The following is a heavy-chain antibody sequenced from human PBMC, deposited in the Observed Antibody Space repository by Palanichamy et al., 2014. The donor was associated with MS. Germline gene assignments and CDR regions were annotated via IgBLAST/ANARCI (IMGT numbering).Heavy chain of an antibody. CDR1: GYTFTDYY. CDR2: INPNNGGT. CDR3: ARDLEAVVYANSRAFDY. J-gene: IGHJ4*02. D-gene: IGHD2-8*02. V-gene: IGHV1-2*06. Sequence: VQLVQSGAEVKKPGASVKVSCKASGYTFTDYYMHWVRQAPGQGLEWMGRINPNNGGTNYAQKFQGRVTMTRDTSISTAYMELSRLRSDDTAVYYCARDLEAVVYANSRAFDYWGQGTLVTVSS.